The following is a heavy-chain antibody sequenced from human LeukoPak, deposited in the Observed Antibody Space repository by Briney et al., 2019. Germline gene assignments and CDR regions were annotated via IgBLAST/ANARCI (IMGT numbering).Heavy chain of an antibody. CDR2: IYSGGTT. V-gene: IGHV3-53*01. D-gene: IGHD4-23*01. Sequence: GGSLRLSCAASGFTVSSNYMSWVRQAPGKGLEWVSLIYSGGTTYYADSVKGRFTISRDNSKNTLYLQMNSLRAEDTAVYCCARRGDGGRSFDLWGQGTLVTVSS. J-gene: IGHJ4*02. CDR1: GFTVSSNY. CDR3: ARRGDGGRSFDL.